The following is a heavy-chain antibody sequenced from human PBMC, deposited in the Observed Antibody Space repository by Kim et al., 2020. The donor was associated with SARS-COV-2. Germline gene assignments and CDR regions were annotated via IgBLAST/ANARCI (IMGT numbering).Heavy chain of an antibody. Sequence: YEQKCQGRVTMTRDTSTSTVYMELSSLRSEDTAVYYCARDTEPARRPLDYWGQGTLVTVSS. D-gene: IGHD6-6*01. V-gene: IGHV1-46*01. CDR3: ARDTEPARRPLDY. J-gene: IGHJ4*02.